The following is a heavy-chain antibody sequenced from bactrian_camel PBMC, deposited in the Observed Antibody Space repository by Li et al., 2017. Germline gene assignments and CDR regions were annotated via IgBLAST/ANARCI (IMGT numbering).Heavy chain of an antibody. CDR3: ATFGGTYIDDHFAF. CDR2: INSGGSTT. D-gene: IGHD7*01. Sequence: VQLVESGGGLVQPGGSLILSCAASGFKFRTYWMYWVRRAPGEGLEWIATINSGGSTTYYADSVKGRFTISRDNAKNTVYLQMNSLKSEDTALYYCATFGGTYIDDHFAFWGQGTQVTVS. J-gene: IGHJ6*01. CDR1: GFKFRTYW. V-gene: IGHV3S1*01.